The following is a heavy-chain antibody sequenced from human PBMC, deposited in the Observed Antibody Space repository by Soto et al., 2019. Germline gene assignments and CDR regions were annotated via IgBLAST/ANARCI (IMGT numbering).Heavy chain of an antibody. D-gene: IGHD5-12*01. CDR1: GYTLTELS. J-gene: IGHJ4*02. V-gene: IGHV1-24*01. CDR3: ATGRYSGYGNFDY. CDR2: FDPEDGET. Sequence: SVKVSCKVSGYTLTELSMHWVRQAPGKGLEWMGGFDPEDGETIYAQKFQGRVTMTEDTSTDTAYMELSSLRSEDTAVYHCATGRYSGYGNFDYWGQGTLVTVSS.